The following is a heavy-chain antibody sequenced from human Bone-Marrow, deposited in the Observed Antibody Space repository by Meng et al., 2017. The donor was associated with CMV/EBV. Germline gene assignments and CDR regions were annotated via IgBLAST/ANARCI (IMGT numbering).Heavy chain of an antibody. J-gene: IGHJ4*02. V-gene: IGHV4-34*01. CDR3: ARGGSIAAAGYYFDY. D-gene: IGHD6-13*01. CDR1: GGSFSGYY. Sequence: SETLSLTCAVYGGSFSGYYWSWIRQSPGMGLEWIGEINHSGSTNYNPSLKSQVTISVDTSKNQFSLKLTSVTAADAAVYYCARGGSIAAAGYYFDYWGQGTRVTVYS. CDR2: INHSGST.